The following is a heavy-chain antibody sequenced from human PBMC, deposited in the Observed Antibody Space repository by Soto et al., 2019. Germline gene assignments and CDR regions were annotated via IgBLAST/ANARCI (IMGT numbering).Heavy chain of an antibody. CDR3: ARRRRLAAAGTGSDY. D-gene: IGHD6-13*01. CDR1: GGSISSYY. Sequence: TLSLTCTASGGSISSYYWSWIRQPPGKGLEWIGYIYYSGSTYYNPSLKSRVTISVDTSKNQFSLKLSSVTAADTAVYYCARRRRLAAAGTGSDYWGQGTLVTVSS. J-gene: IGHJ4*02. CDR2: IYYSGST. V-gene: IGHV4-59*08.